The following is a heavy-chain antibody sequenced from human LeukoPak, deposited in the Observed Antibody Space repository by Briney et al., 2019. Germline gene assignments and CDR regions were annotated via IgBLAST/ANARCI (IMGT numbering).Heavy chain of an antibody. D-gene: IGHD2-15*01. CDR1: GLTFNNAW. V-gene: IGHV3-15*01. J-gene: IGHJ4*02. Sequence: PGGSLRLSCAASGLTFNNAWMSWVRQAPGKGLEWVGRIRSRSAGGTTDYGAPVKGRFTISRDDSKNTPYLQMNSLKTEDTAVXXCSTGGGTHDYWGQGTLVTVSS. CDR2: IRSRSAGGTT. CDR3: STGGGTHDY.